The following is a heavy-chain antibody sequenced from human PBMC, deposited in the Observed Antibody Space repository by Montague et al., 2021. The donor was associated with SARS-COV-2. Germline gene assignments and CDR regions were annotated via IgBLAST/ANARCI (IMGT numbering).Heavy chain of an antibody. CDR1: GFTFSSYS. CDR2: ISSSSSYI. V-gene: IGHV3-21*01. CDR3: ARDPLDYGLWSSGSYYNTYYYYYGMDV. D-gene: IGHD3-10*01. Sequence: SLRLSCAASGFTFSSYSMNWVRQAPGKGLEWVSSISSSSSYIYYADSVKGRFTISRDNAKNSLYLQMNSLRAEDTAVYYCARDPLDYGLWSSGSYYNTYYYYYGMDVWGQGTRSPSP. J-gene: IGHJ6*02.